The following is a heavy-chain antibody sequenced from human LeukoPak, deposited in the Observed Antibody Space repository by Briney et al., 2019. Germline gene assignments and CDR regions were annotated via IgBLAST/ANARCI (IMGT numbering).Heavy chain of an antibody. V-gene: IGHV3-21*01. CDR2: ISSSSSYI. J-gene: IGHJ6*02. D-gene: IGHD3-9*01. Sequence: GGSLRLSCAASGFTFSSYSMNWVRQAPGKGLEWVSSISSSSSYIYYADSVKGRFTISRDNAKNSLYLQMNSLRAEDTAVYYCARGDVLRYFDWSTVIYYYYYGMDVWGQGTTVTVSS. CDR1: GFTFSSYS. CDR3: ARGDVLRYFDWSTVIYYYYYGMDV.